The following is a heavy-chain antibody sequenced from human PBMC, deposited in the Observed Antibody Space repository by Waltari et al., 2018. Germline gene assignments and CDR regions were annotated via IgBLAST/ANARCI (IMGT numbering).Heavy chain of an antibody. CDR1: GFTFSSYS. D-gene: IGHD3-3*01. CDR3: ARNDFWSVPY. CDR2: ITGSSGTI. V-gene: IGHV3-48*04. J-gene: IGHJ4*02. Sequence: EVQLVESGGGLVQPGGSLRLSCAASGFTFSSYSMNWVRQAPGKGLECVSYITGSSGTIKYADSVRDRFTISRDNAKNSLYLQMNSLRAEDTAVYYCARNDFWSVPYWGQGTLVTVSS.